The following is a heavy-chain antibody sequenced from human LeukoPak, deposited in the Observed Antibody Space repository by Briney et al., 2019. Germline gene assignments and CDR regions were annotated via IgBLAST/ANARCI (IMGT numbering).Heavy chain of an antibody. D-gene: IGHD2-2*01. CDR2: ISAYNGNT. V-gene: IGHV1-18*01. CDR1: GYTFSSYG. Sequence: GASVKVSCKASGYTFSSYGISWVRQAPGQGLEWMGWISAYNGNTNYRQKLQGRVTMTTDTSTSTAYMDLRSLRSDDTAVYYCARGSTSCPLHYWGQGTLVTVSS. CDR3: ARGSTSCPLHY. J-gene: IGHJ4*02.